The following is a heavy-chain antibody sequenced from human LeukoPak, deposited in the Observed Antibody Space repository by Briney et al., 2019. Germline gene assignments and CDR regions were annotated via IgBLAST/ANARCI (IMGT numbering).Heavy chain of an antibody. Sequence: PSETLSLTCAVYGGSFSDYYWSWIRQPPGKGLEWIGEINHSGSTDYNPSLKSRATISIDKSKNHFSLKLTSVTAADTAIYYCARDSYNWNVDAFDPWGQGTLVTVSS. CDR2: INHSGST. V-gene: IGHV4-34*01. CDR1: GGSFSDYY. CDR3: ARDSYNWNVDAFDP. D-gene: IGHD1-20*01. J-gene: IGHJ5*02.